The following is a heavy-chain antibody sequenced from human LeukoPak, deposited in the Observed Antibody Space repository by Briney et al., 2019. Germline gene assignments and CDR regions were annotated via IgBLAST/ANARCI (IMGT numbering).Heavy chain of an antibody. CDR1: GGSISSYY. CDR2: IYTSGST. Sequence: SETQSLTCAVSGGSISSYYWSSIRQPAGKGLEWIGLIYTSGSTNYNPSLKSRVTMSVDTSKNQFSLKLSSVTAADTAVYYCATVPEDIVVVPAAIGRKRYYYYYMDVWGKGTTVTVSS. D-gene: IGHD2-2*01. J-gene: IGHJ6*03. CDR3: ATVPEDIVVVPAAIGRKRYYYYYMDV. V-gene: IGHV4-4*07.